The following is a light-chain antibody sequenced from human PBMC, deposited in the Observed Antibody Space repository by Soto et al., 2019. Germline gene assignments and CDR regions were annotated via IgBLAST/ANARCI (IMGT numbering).Light chain of an antibody. CDR2: AAS. CDR3: QRYNSVPPVT. V-gene: IGKV1-27*01. Sequence: DIQMTQSPSSLSASVGDRVTITCRANQGISNYLAWYQQQPGKPPKLLMYAASTLQSGVPSRFSGSGSGTDFTLTISSLQPEDVATYYCQRYNSVPPVTFGPGTKVNL. CDR1: QGISNY. J-gene: IGKJ3*01.